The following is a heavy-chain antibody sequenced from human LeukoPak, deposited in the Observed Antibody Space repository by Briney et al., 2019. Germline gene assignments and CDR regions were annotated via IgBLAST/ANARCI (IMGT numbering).Heavy chain of an antibody. D-gene: IGHD1-1*01. CDR1: GFTFSSYA. J-gene: IGHJ3*02. CDR2: ISASGGSA. Sequence: GGSLRLSCAASGFTFSSYAMSWVRQAPGKGLEWVSAISASGGSAYYADSVKGRFTISRDNSKNTLYLQMNSLRAEDTAVYYCAKGGTSLRDAFDIWGQGTMVTVSS. V-gene: IGHV3-23*01. CDR3: AKGGTSLRDAFDI.